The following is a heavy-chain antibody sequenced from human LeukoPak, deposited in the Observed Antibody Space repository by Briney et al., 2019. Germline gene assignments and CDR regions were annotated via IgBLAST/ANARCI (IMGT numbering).Heavy chain of an antibody. Sequence: ASVKVSCKASGYTFTSYGISWVRQAPGQGLEWMGWISAYNGNTNYAQKIQGRVTMTTDTSTSTAYMELRSLRSDDTAVYYCARGMRVGSSTYYYYGMDVWGQGTTVTVSS. J-gene: IGHJ6*02. CDR2: ISAYNGNT. V-gene: IGHV1-18*01. CDR1: GYTFTSYG. D-gene: IGHD6-13*01. CDR3: ARGMRVGSSTYYYYGMDV.